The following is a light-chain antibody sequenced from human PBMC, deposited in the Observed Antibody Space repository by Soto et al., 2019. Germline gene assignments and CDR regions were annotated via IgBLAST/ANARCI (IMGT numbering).Light chain of an antibody. CDR2: SNN. Sequence: QSALTQPASVSGSPGQSITISCTGTSSDVGGHNYVSWYQQLPGTAPKLLIYSNNQRPSGVPDRFSGSKSGTSASLAISGLQSEDEADYYCAAWDDSLNGYVFGTGTKVTVL. CDR1: SSDVGGHNY. CDR3: AAWDDSLNGYV. V-gene: IGLV1-44*01. J-gene: IGLJ1*01.